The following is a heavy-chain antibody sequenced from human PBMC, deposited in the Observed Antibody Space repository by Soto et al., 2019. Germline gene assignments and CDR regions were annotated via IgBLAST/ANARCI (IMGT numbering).Heavy chain of an antibody. CDR1: GYTFTSYG. CDR2: ITTDKGKT. J-gene: IGHJ6*02. Sequence: ASVKVSCKTSGYTFTSYGITWVRQAPGQGLEWMGWITTDKGKTTYAQKFQGRVTMTTDTSTSTAYMELRSLRSEDTAVYYCAAESPESHPHYYYGMDVWGQGTTVTVSS. CDR3: AAESPESHPHYYYGMDV. V-gene: IGHV1-18*01.